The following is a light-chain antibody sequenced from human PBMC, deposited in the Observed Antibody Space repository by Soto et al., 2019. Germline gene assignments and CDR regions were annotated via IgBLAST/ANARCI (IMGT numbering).Light chain of an antibody. V-gene: IGKV1-17*03. Sequence: DIHMTQSPSAMSASLGDIVTITCRASQGISNYLAWFQQKPGKVPKRLIYAASSLQSGVPSRFSGSGSGTDFTLAISSLQPEDSATYYCLQDINYPWTFGQGTKVDIK. CDR1: QGISNY. J-gene: IGKJ1*01. CDR2: AAS. CDR3: LQDINYPWT.